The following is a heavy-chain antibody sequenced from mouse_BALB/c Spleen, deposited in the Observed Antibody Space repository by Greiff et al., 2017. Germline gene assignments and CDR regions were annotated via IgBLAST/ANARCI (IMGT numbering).Heavy chain of an antibody. Sequence: EVQLVESGGGLVKPGGSLKLSCAASGFAFSSYAMSWVRQSPEKRLEWVAEISSGGSYTYYPDTVTGRFTISRDNAKNTLYLEMSSLRSEDTAMYYCAREGRDGNYYYAMDDWGQGTSVTVSS. V-gene: IGHV5-9-4*01. D-gene: IGHD2-1*01. CDR1: GFAFSSYA. CDR3: AREGRDGNYYYAMDD. CDR2: ISSGGSYT. J-gene: IGHJ4*01.